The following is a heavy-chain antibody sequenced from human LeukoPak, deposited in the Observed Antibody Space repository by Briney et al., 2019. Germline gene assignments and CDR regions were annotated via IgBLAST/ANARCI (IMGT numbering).Heavy chain of an antibody. CDR3: ARGSAAGLDY. J-gene: IGHJ4*02. CDR1: GYTFTNNA. V-gene: IGHV1-3*01. CDR2: INAGNGNT. D-gene: IGHD6-13*01. Sequence: ASVKVSCTASGYTFTNNAIHWVRRAPGQRLEWMGWINAGNGNTKYSQKFQGRVTITRDTSASTVYMELSSLRYEDTAMYYCARGSAAGLDYWGQGILVTVSS.